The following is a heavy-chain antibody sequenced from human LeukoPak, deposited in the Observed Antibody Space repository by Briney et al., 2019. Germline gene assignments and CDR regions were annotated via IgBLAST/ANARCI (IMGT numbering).Heavy chain of an antibody. D-gene: IGHD6-19*01. CDR2: ISGSGGST. CDR3: VKDQWLVPYY. CDR1: GFTLSSYA. V-gene: IGHV3-23*01. J-gene: IGHJ4*02. Sequence: VGSLRLSCAASGFTLSSYAMSWVRQAPGKGLEWVSAISGSGGSTYYADSVKGRFTISRDNSKNTLYLQMNSLRAEDTAVYYCVKDQWLVPYYWGQGTLVTVSS.